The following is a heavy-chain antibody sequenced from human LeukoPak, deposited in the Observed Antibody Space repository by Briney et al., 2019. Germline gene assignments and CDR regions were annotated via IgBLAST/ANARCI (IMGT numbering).Heavy chain of an antibody. V-gene: IGHV3-74*01. D-gene: IGHD1-26*01. Sequence: PGVSLRLSCAAPGCTYNSYYMHWVRQAPGKGLEWVSRVNSDESSTPYADSVKGRFTISRDNAKNTLYLQMNSLSAEDTAVYYCARGARGNNFFDYWGQGTVVTVSS. J-gene: IGHJ4*02. CDR3: ARGARGNNFFDY. CDR2: VNSDESST. CDR1: GCTYNSYY.